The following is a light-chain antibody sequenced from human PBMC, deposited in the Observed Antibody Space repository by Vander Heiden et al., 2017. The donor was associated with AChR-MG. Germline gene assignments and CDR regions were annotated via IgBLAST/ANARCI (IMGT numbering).Light chain of an antibody. CDR3: QQYDNWPPVT. J-gene: IGKJ4*01. V-gene: IGKV3-15*01. Sequence: EIAMTQSPATLSVSPGERATLSCRASQSVNNNLAWYQQKPGQAPRLLIYGASNRATGVPARFSGSGSGTEFTLTISGLQSEDSAVYYCQQYDNWPPVTFGGGTRVEIK. CDR1: QSVNNN. CDR2: GAS.